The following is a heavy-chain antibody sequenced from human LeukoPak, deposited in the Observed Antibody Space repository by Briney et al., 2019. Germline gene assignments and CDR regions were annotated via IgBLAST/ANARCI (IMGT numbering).Heavy chain of an antibody. CDR3: ATYDVYDTSGYDY. V-gene: IGHV1-2*02. D-gene: IGHD3-22*01. CDR2: INPNSGGT. Sequence: ASVKVSCKASGYTFTGYYMHWVRQAPGRGLEWMGWINPNSGGTNYAQKFQGRVTMTRDTSISTAYMELSRLRSDDTAVYYCATYDVYDTSGYDYWGQGTLVTVSS. J-gene: IGHJ4*02. CDR1: GYTFTGYY.